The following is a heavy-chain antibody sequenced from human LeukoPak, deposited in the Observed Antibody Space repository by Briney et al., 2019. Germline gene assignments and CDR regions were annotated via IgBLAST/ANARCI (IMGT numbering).Heavy chain of an antibody. CDR1: GYTFTSYD. CDR3: ATLYSGYHYYYYGMDV. D-gene: IGHD5-12*01. V-gene: IGHV1-8*01. J-gene: IGHJ6*02. CDR2: MNPNSGNT. Sequence: GASVKVSCKASGYTFTSYDINWVRQATGQGLEWMGWMNPNSGNTGYAQKFQGRVTMTRNTSISTAYMELSSLRSEDTAVYYCATLYSGYHYYYYGMDVWGQGTTVTVSS.